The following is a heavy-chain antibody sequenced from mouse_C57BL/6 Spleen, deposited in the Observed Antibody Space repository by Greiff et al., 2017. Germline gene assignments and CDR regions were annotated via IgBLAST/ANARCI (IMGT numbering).Heavy chain of an antibody. V-gene: IGHV5-6*01. CDR1: GFTFSSYG. Sequence: EVQGVESGGDLVKPGGSLKLSCAASGFTFSSYGMSWVRQTPDKRLEWVATISSGGSYTYYPDSVKGRFTISRDNAKNTLYLQMSSLKSEDTAMYYCARQDAMDYWGQGTSVTVSS. CDR3: ARQDAMDY. CDR2: ISSGGSYT. J-gene: IGHJ4*01.